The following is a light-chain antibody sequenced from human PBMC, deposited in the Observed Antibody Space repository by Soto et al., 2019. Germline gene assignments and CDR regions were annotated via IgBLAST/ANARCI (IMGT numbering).Light chain of an antibody. V-gene: IGLV2-23*02. Sequence: QSALTQPASVSGSPGQSITISCTGTSSDVGSYDLVSWYQQRPGRAPRLMIFEVAERPSGISTRFSGSKSGNTASLTISGLQAVDEADYFCCSYTSTNTLVFGGGTQLTVL. CDR3: CSYTSTNTLV. CDR2: EVA. J-gene: IGLJ7*01. CDR1: SSDVGSYDL.